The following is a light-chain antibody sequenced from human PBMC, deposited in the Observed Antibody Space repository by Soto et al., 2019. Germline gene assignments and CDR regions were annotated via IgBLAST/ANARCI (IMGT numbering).Light chain of an antibody. J-gene: IGLJ2*01. CDR1: SSDVGGYNY. CDR3: SLYADSSVL. V-gene: IGLV2-8*01. Sequence: QSALTQPPSASGSPGQSVTISCTGTSSDVGGYNYVSWYQQYPGKAPKLMIYEVSKRPSGVPDRFSGSKSGNTASLTVSGLQAEDEADYYCSLYADSSVLFGGGTKLTVL. CDR2: EVS.